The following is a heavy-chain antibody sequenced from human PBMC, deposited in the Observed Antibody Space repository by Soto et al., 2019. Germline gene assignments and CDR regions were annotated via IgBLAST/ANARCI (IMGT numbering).Heavy chain of an antibody. V-gene: IGHV4-4*02. CDR3: ARYRREAVAGYTLDN. Sequence: PSETLALTCAVSGGSISSSNWWSWVRQPPGKGLEWIGEIYHSGSTNYNPSLKSRVTISEDTSKSQFSLEVNSMTAADTAVYYCARYRREAVAGYTLDNWGQGILVSVS. J-gene: IGHJ4*02. D-gene: IGHD6-13*01. CDR1: GGSISSSNW. CDR2: IYHSGST.